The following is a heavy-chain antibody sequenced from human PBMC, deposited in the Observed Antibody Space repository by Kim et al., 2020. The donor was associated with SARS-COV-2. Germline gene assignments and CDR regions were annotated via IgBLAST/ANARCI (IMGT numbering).Heavy chain of an antibody. D-gene: IGHD2-15*01. J-gene: IGHJ4*01. CDR2: IKDDGGRN. CDR1: GFTFGAFW. CDR3: ARDSRVDYADYICQGYAGGGLDY. Sequence: GGSLRLSCVAPGFTFGAFWMNWVRQPPGKGLEWVAGIKDDGGRNYYADSVEGRFTVSRDNTKNSLFLQMNGLRTEDTAVFFCARDSRVDYADYICQGYAGGGLDYWGHGVLVTVSS. V-gene: IGHV3-7*01.